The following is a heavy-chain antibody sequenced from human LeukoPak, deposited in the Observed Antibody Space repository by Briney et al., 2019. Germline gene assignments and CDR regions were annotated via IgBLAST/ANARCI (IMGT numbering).Heavy chain of an antibody. CDR1: GGSISSSY. CDR3: ARMSGKYQLPRDTDY. CDR2: IYLRGRT. D-gene: IGHD2-2*01. Sequence: SPSLSLTRSVAGGSISSSYWRWVRQPAGKGRGWVGSIYLRGRTNYIPTLKGRVTISVDTSKNQFSLKLSSVTAADTAVYYCARMSGKYQLPRDTDYWGQGTLVTVSS. J-gene: IGHJ4*02. V-gene: IGHV4-59*01.